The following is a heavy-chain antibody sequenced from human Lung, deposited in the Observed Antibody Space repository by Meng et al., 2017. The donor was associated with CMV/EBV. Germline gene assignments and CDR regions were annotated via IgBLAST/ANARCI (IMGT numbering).Heavy chain of an antibody. CDR2: IYYSGST. J-gene: IGHJ6*02. Sequence: SETLSLXXTASGGSISSYYWTWIRQPPGKGLEWIGYIYYSGSTNYTPSLESRVTISVDTSKNQFSLKLSSVTAADTAVYYCAGGGYSSSSLYYYYSMDVWGQGTTVXVSS. CDR1: GGSISSYY. D-gene: IGHD6-13*01. CDR3: AGGGYSSSSLYYYYSMDV. V-gene: IGHV4-59*01.